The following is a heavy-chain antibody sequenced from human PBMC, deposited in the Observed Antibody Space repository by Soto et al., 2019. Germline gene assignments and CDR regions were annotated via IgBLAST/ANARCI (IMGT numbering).Heavy chain of an antibody. CDR3: ARDPRSITGTTGDYYYGMDV. V-gene: IGHV3-30-3*01. D-gene: IGHD1-7*01. Sequence: PGGSLRLSCAGSGFFFGREAMHWVRQSPGKGLEWVAAISYDESNKSYADSVRGRFTISRDNSKNTLYLQIISLRAEDTAVYYCARDPRSITGTTGDYYYGMDVWGQGTTVTVSS. CDR2: ISYDESNK. J-gene: IGHJ6*02. CDR1: GFFFGREA.